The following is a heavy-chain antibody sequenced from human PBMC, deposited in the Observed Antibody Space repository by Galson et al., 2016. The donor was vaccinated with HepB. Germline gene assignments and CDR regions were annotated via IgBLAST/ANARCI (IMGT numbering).Heavy chain of an antibody. Sequence: SLRLSCAASGFTFSRYGMHWVRQTPGKGLEWVAGILNDESNYKTADSAKARLRLSRDNAKNTLNLKMNSLRVEDTATYYCAREEAMVQGVRMKIFAGLHYYGMDVWGKGTTVTVSS. CDR2: ILNDESNY. CDR3: AREEAMVQGVRMKIFAGLHYYGMDV. V-gene: IGHV3-33*01. D-gene: IGHD3-10*01. J-gene: IGHJ6*04. CDR1: GFTFSRYG.